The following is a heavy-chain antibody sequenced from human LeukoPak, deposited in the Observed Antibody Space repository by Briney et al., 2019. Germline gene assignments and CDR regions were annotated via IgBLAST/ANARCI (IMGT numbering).Heavy chain of an antibody. Sequence: SETLSLTCTVSGGSISSSSYYWGWIRQPPGKGLEWIGSIYYSGSTYYNPSLKSRVTISVDTSKNQFSLKLSSVTAADTAVYYCARQPGGVTTSNDAFDIWGQGTMVTVSS. CDR2: IYYSGST. V-gene: IGHV4-39*07. CDR3: ARQPGGVTTSNDAFDI. J-gene: IGHJ3*02. D-gene: IGHD4-17*01. CDR1: GGSISSSSYY.